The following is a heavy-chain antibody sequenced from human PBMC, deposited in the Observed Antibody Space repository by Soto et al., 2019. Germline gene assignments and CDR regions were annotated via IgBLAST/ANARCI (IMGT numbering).Heavy chain of an antibody. J-gene: IGHJ4*02. D-gene: IGHD3-22*01. CDR3: ASSRYYYDSSGYYYGPGPFDY. V-gene: IGHV4-30-2*01. Sequence: PSETLSLTCAVSGGSISSGGYSWSWIRQPPGKGLEWIGYIYHSGSTYYNPSLKSRVTISVDRSKNQFSLKLSSVTAADTAVYYCASSRYYYDSSGYYYGPGPFDYWGQGTLVTVSS. CDR2: IYHSGST. CDR1: GGSISSGGYS.